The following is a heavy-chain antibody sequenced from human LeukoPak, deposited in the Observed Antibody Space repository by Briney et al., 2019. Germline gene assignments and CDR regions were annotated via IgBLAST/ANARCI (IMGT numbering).Heavy chain of an antibody. J-gene: IGHJ3*02. CDR3: ATYYYDSSGYPGISRGHAFDI. D-gene: IGHD3-22*01. CDR1: GGTFSSYA. V-gene: IGHV1-69*13. Sequence: GASVKVSCKASGGTFSSYAISWVRQAPGQGLEWMGGIIPIFGTANYAQKFQGRVTITADESTSTAYMELSSLRSEDTAVYYCATYYYDSSGYPGISRGHAFDIWGQGTMVTVSS. CDR2: IIPIFGTA.